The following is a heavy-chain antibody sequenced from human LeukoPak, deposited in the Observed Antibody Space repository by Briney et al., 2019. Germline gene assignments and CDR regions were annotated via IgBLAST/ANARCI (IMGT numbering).Heavy chain of an antibody. D-gene: IGHD3-3*01. J-gene: IGHJ4*02. CDR2: VHLDGRT. V-gene: IGHV4-4*02. CDR3: AREGGFYRPLDY. CDR1: GGSVTSTNW. Sequence: PSETLSLTCGVSGGSVTSTNWWTWVRQPPGKGLEWIGEVHLDGRTNYNPSLKSRLTMSVDLSENHLSLELTSVTAADTAVYYCAREGGFYRPLDYWGQGTLVTVSS.